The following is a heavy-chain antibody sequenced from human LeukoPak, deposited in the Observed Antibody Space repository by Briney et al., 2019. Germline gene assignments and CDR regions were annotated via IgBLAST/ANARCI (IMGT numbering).Heavy chain of an antibody. V-gene: IGHV1-69*05. CDR1: GGTFSSYA. CDR3: ARDMYYDSSGYYSRLFDY. D-gene: IGHD3-22*01. Sequence: GASVKVSCKASGGTFSSYAISWVRQAPGQGLEWMGRIIPIFGTANYAQKFQGRVTITTDESTSTDYMELSSLRYEDTAVYYCARDMYYDSSGYYSRLFDYWGQGTLVTVSS. J-gene: IGHJ4*02. CDR2: IIPIFGTA.